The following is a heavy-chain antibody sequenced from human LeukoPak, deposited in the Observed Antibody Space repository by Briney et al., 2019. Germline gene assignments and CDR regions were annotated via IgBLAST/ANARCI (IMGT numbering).Heavy chain of an antibody. V-gene: IGHV3-7*03. CDR3: ARDGLRTVTEDAFDI. Sequence: GGSLTLSCAASGFRFTNYWMSWVRQAPGKGLEWVANIKQDGSEIDYVDSMKGRFTISRDNAKNSVYLQMNSLRAEDTAFYYCARDGLRTVTEDAFDIWGQGAMVTVSS. J-gene: IGHJ3*02. CDR1: GFRFTNYW. D-gene: IGHD4-11*01. CDR2: IKQDGSEI.